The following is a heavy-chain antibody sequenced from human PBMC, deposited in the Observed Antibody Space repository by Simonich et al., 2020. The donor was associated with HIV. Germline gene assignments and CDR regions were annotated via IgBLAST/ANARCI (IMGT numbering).Heavy chain of an antibody. CDR3: AREGAARPGFDY. Sequence: QVQLVQTGAEVTKPGASVKFSCTASGYTFTSYYLNGVRQAPGQGLEWMGIIYPSGGNTRYAKKFLGRTTMTTDTSTSTVYMELSSLRSEDTAVYYCAREGAARPGFDYWGQGTLVTVSS. J-gene: IGHJ4*02. CDR1: GYTFTSYY. V-gene: IGHV1-46*01. CDR2: IYPSGGNT. D-gene: IGHD6-6*01.